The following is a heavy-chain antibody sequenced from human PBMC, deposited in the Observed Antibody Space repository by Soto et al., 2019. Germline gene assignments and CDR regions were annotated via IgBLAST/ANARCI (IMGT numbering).Heavy chain of an antibody. D-gene: IGHD3-10*01. J-gene: IGHJ3*01. CDR3: ARDLNYGSGSWD. CDR1: GGSISSGNW. CDR2: ISHSGST. Sequence: QVQLQESGPGLLKPSGTLSLTCTVSGGSISSGNWFSWVRQSPGKGLEWIGEISHSGSTNYKPSLKSRVTISIAKSKNQLSLNLISVTAADTAVYYRARDLNYGSGSWDWGQGTMVTVSS. V-gene: IGHV4-4*02.